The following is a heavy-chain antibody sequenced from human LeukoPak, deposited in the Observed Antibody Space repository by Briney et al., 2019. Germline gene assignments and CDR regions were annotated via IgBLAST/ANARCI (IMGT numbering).Heavy chain of an antibody. CDR2: IYPGDSDT. CDR3: ARQDGSASYYFDY. CDR1: GYGFTSYW. D-gene: IGHD3-10*01. Sequence: GESLQISCKGSGYGFTSYWIAWVRPLPGKGLEGMGIIYPGDSDTRYSPSFQGQVTISADKSISTAYLQWSSLKASDTAMYYCARQDGSASYYFDYWGQGALVTVSS. V-gene: IGHV5-51*01. J-gene: IGHJ4*02.